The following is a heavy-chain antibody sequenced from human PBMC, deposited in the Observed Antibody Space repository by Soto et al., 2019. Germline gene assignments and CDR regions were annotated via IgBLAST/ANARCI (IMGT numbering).Heavy chain of an antibody. D-gene: IGHD6-19*01. J-gene: IGHJ4*02. CDR3: ARDPAPDSSGWYYFDY. CDR1: GFTFKTYN. CDR2: IGTSGTPV. Sequence: EVQLEESGGALVQPGGSLRLSCAASGFTFKTYNMNWVRQAPGKGLEWVSYIGTSGTPVYYAASVKGRFTISRDNAKNSLFLQMHSLRDEDTALYFCARDPAPDSSGWYYFDYWGQGTLVTVSS. V-gene: IGHV3-48*02.